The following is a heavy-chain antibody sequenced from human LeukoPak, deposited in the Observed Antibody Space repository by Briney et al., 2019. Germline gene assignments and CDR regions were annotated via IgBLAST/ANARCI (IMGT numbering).Heavy chain of an antibody. V-gene: IGHV1-2*02. J-gene: IGHJ4*02. CDR3: ARETGSRGFHYFDS. Sequence: ASVKVSCKTSGFTFTDYYIHWVRQAPGQGFEWRGWINCNSGGTKYLQKFQGRVTMTRETSIGTAYMELSRLGSDDTAVYFCARETGSRGFHYFDSWGQGTPVTVSS. CDR1: GFTFTDYY. CDR2: INCNSGGT. D-gene: IGHD3-22*01.